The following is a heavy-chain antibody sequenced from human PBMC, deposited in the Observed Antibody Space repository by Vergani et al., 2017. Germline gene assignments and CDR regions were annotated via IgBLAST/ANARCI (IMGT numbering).Heavy chain of an antibody. CDR3: ARHQIGRYTEY. CDR1: GDSITSRLDY. V-gene: IGHV4-39*01. J-gene: IGHJ4*02. D-gene: IGHD1-14*01. Sequence: QAQLQESGPGLVKPSETLSLTCSVSGDSITSRLDYWGWIRQTPGKGLGWIGSMYHSGTTYYNPSLKSRSTLSVDTSKNQISLQVTSVTAAYTAVYYCARHQIGRYTEYWGQGILVTVSS. CDR2: MYHSGTT.